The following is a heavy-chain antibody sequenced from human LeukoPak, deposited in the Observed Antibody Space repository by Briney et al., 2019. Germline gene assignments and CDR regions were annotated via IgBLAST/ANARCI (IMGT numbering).Heavy chain of an antibody. CDR2: ISYDGSNK. CDR3: AKYLAHSSGWLLDAFDI. V-gene: IGHV3-30*18. J-gene: IGHJ3*02. Sequence: GRSLRLSCAASGFTFSGYGMHWVRQAPGKGLEWVAVISYDGSNKYYADSVKGRFIISRDNSKNTLYVQMNSLRAEDTAVYYCAKYLAHSSGWLLDAFDIWGLGTMVTVSS. CDR1: GFTFSGYG. D-gene: IGHD6-19*01.